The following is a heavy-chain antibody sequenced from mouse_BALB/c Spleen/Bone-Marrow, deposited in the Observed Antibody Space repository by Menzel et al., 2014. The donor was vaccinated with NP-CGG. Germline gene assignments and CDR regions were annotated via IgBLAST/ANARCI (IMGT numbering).Heavy chain of an antibody. D-gene: IGHD2-3*01. CDR2: INPYNDGT. J-gene: IGHJ2*01. CDR1: GYTFTAYV. CDR3: AREGWLLRFDY. Sequence: EVQLQQSGPEQVKPGASVKMSCKASGYTFTAYVMHWVKQKPGQGLEWIGYINPYNDGTNYNEKFKGKATLTSDISSSTANMELSSLTSEDSAVYYCAREGWLLRFDYWGQGTTLTVSS. V-gene: IGHV1-14*01.